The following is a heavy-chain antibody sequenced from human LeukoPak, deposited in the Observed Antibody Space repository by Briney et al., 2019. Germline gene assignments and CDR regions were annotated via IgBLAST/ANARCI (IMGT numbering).Heavy chain of an antibody. D-gene: IGHD3-9*01. Sequence: GRSLRLSCAASGFTFDDYATHWVRQAPGKGLEWVSGIGWNSGSIGYADSVKGRFTISRDNAKNSLYLQMNSLRAEDTAFFFFKQKTAYDILTGYVDYWGQGTLVTVSS. V-gene: IGHV3-9*01. CDR1: GFTFDDYA. CDR2: IGWNSGSI. CDR3: KQKTAYDILTGYVDY. J-gene: IGHJ4*02.